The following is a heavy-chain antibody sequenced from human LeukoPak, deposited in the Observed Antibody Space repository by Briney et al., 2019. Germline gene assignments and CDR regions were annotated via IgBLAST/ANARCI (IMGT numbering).Heavy chain of an antibody. Sequence: GASVKVSCKASVYTCITNTIRWVRLAPGQGLEWMGWISAYNANTAYTQQLQGRVTMTTDTSTSTVYMELRSLRSDDTAVYYCARNPTTGAMDYWGQGTLVTVSS. CDR1: VYTCITNT. CDR3: ARNPTTGAMDY. D-gene: IGHD1-1*01. CDR2: ISAYNANT. V-gene: IGHV1-18*01. J-gene: IGHJ4*02.